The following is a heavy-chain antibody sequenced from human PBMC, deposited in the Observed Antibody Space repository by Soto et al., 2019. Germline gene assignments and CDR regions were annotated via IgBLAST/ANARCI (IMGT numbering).Heavy chain of an antibody. Sequence: GGSLRLSCAAAGFTFSSYAMSWVRQAPGKGLEWVSAISGSGSSTYYADSVKGRFTISRDNSKNTLYLQMNSLRAEDTAVYYCAKAPYIAVTCFDYWGQGTLVTVSS. J-gene: IGHJ4*02. CDR1: GFTFSSYA. CDR3: AKAPYIAVTCFDY. V-gene: IGHV3-23*01. CDR2: ISGSGSST. D-gene: IGHD6-19*01.